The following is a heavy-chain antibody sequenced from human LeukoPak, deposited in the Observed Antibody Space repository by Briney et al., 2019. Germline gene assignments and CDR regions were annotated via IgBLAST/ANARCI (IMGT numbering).Heavy chain of an antibody. CDR1: GGSISSHY. V-gene: IGHV4-59*11. D-gene: IGHD3-10*01. CDR3: ARADSANYYDSGRYFNYFYMDV. CDR2: VYYSGTT. Sequence: SETLSLTCTVSGGSISSHYWSWIRRPPGKGLEFIGYVYYSGTTNFNPSPKSRVTISVDTYKNQFSLKLSSVTAADTAVYFCARADSANYYDSGRYFNYFYMDVWGRGTTVTVSS. J-gene: IGHJ6*03.